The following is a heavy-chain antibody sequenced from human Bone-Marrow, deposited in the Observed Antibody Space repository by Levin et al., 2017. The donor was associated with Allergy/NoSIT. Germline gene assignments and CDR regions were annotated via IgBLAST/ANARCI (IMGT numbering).Heavy chain of an antibody. CDR3: AKDWAVTGTSYFFDS. CDR2: ISSDGFIE. D-gene: IGHD2-21*01. J-gene: IGHJ4*02. CDR1: GFTFKDYA. Sequence: RGESLKISCAASGFTFKDYAIHWVRQAPGKGLEWVAFISSDGFIESYADSVKGRFTISRDNSRTTLSLQMTSLRPEDTAVYFCAKDWAVTGTSYFFDSWGPGTLVIVSS. V-gene: IGHV3-30*18.